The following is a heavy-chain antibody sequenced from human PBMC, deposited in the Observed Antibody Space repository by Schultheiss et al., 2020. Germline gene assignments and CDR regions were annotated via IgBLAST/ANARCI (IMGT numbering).Heavy chain of an antibody. Sequence: SETLSLTCTVSGGSVSSGSYYWSWIRQPPGKGLEWIGYIYYSGSTNYNPSLKSRVTISGDTSKNQFSLKLSSVTAADTAVYYCAKASSWEFGIAARTLRGLGFDYWGQGTLVTVSS. CDR2: IYYSGST. D-gene: IGHD6-6*01. CDR1: GGSVSSGSYY. J-gene: IGHJ4*02. V-gene: IGHV4-61*01. CDR3: AKASSWEFGIAARTLRGLGFDY.